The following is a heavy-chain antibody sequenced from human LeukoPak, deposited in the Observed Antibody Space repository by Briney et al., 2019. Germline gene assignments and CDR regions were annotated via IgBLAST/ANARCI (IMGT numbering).Heavy chain of an antibody. CDR1: GFTLSSYA. D-gene: IGHD3-22*01. J-gene: IGHJ4*02. V-gene: IGHV3-23*01. CDR3: AKNERPRSSSYSSTPFY. CDR2: ISDSGGST. Sequence: GGALRLSCAASGFTLSSYAISWVPHAPGKGLEGVSDISDSGGSTYYADSVRGRFTIPRDNSKNKLYLQMNSLRAENTAEYYCAKNERPRSSSYSSTPFYWGEGTPVTVSS.